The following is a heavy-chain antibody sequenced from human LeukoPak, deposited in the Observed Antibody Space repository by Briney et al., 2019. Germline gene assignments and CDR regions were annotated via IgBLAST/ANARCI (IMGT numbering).Heavy chain of an antibody. D-gene: IGHD4-17*01. CDR2: INWNGGST. J-gene: IGHJ6*03. Sequence: GGSLTLSCAASGFTFDDYGMSWVRQAPGPGLEWVSGINWNGGSTGYADSVKGRFTISRDNAKNSLYLQMNSLRAEDTALYHCARDRDYGYYMDVWGKGTTVTISS. V-gene: IGHV3-20*01. CDR1: GFTFDDYG. CDR3: ARDRDYGYYMDV.